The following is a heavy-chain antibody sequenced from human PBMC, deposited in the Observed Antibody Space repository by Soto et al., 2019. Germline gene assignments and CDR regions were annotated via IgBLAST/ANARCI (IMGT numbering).Heavy chain of an antibody. D-gene: IGHD2-15*01. CDR3: ARGPTCIEGYCSSGSWHDY. V-gene: IGHV3-48*01. J-gene: IGHJ4*02. CDR1: GFTFSNYD. Sequence: EVQLVESGGDLVQPGESLRVSCAASGFTFSNYDMNWVRQAPGKGLEWVSYLSSSSGTIYYADSVKGRFTTPRDNAKNSLYLQMNSLRAEDTAVYYCARGPTCIEGYCSSGSWHDYWGQGTLVTVSS. CDR2: LSSSSGTI.